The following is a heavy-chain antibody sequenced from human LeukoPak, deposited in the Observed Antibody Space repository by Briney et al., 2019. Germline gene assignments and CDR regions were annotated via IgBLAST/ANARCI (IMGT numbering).Heavy chain of an antibody. CDR1: GGSISSSSYY. CDR2: IYYSGST. CDR3: ASLYYNFWSGYAFDI. J-gene: IGHJ3*02. V-gene: IGHV4-39*01. D-gene: IGHD3-3*01. Sequence: PSETLSLTCTVSGGSISSSSYYWGWIRQPPGKGLEWIGSIYYSGSTYYNPSLKSRVTISVDTSKNQFSLKLCSVTAADTAVYYCASLYYNFWSGYAFDIWGQGTMVTVSS.